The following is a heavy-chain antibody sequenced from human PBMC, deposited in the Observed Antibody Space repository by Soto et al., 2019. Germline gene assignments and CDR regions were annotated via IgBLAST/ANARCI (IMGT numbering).Heavy chain of an antibody. CDR1: GFTFSSYG. CDR3: AKYPQDWLRSDFDY. V-gene: IGHV3-30*18. D-gene: IGHD5-12*01. J-gene: IGHJ4*02. CDR2: ISHDGTNK. Sequence: QVQLVESGGGVVQPGRSLRLSCAASGFTFSSYGMHWVRQAPGKGLEWVAVISHDGTNKYYSDSVKGRFTISRDDSKSTMYLQMNSLRTDDTAVYYCAKYPQDWLRSDFDYWGQGTLVTVSS.